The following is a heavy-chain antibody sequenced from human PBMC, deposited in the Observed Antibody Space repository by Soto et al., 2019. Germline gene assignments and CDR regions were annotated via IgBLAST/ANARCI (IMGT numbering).Heavy chain of an antibody. J-gene: IGHJ6*03. V-gene: IGHV3-30*18. Sequence: GGSLRLSCAASGFTFSSYGMHWVRQAPGKGLEWVAVISYDGSNKYYADSVKGRFTISRDNSKNTLYLQMNSLRAEDTAVYYCAKDVGYCSSTSCPRYYYYYMDVWGKGTTVTVSS. CDR3: AKDVGYCSSTSCPRYYYYYMDV. CDR2: ISYDGSNK. D-gene: IGHD2-2*01. CDR1: GFTFSSYG.